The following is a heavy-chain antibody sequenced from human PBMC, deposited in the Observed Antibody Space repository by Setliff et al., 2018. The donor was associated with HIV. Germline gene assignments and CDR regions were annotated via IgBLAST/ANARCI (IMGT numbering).Heavy chain of an antibody. CDR2: IIPILGIA. CDR1: GGTFSSYA. V-gene: IGHV1-69*10. Sequence: SVKVSCKASGGTFSSYAFSWVRQAPGQGLEWMGGIIPILGIANYAQKFQGRVTITADEFTNTAYMEVSSLRSEDTAVYYCARNGPHGSGWYNYFDFWGQGTLVTVSS. J-gene: IGHJ4*02. D-gene: IGHD6-19*01. CDR3: ARNGPHGSGWYNYFDF.